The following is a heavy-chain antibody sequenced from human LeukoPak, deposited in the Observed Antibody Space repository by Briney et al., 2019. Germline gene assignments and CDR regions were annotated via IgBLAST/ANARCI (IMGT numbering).Heavy chain of an antibody. J-gene: IGHJ4*02. CDR1: GGSFSGYY. V-gene: IGHV4-34*01. CDR3: ATSRDSYGYSLGGY. D-gene: IGHD5-18*01. CDR2: INHSGST. Sequence: ETLSLTCAVYGGSFSGYYWSWIRQPPGKGLEWIGEINHSGSTNYNPSLTSRVTISVDTSKNQFSLKLSSVTAADTAVYYCATSRDSYGYSLGGYWGQGTLVTVSS.